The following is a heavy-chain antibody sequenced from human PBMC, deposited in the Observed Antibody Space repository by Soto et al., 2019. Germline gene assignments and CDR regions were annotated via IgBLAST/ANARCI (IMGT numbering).Heavy chain of an antibody. J-gene: IGHJ6*02. Sequence: QVQLVQSGAEVKKPGASVKVSCKASGYTFTSYGISWVRQAPGQGLEWMGWISAYNGNTNYAQKLQGRVTMTTDTSTNTAYMELRSLRSDDTAVYYCARVKGPYCSSTSCYTLRGMDVWGQGTTVTVSS. CDR2: ISAYNGNT. D-gene: IGHD2-2*02. V-gene: IGHV1-18*04. CDR1: GYTFTSYG. CDR3: ARVKGPYCSSTSCYTLRGMDV.